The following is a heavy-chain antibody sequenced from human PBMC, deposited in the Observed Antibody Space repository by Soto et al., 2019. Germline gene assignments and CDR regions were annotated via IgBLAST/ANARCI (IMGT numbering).Heavy chain of an antibody. CDR3: AKDMTGCGNRSISCSQIDY. CDR2: ISWNGDST. D-gene: IGHD2-21*01. V-gene: IGHV3-43D*04. J-gene: IGHJ4*02. CDR1: GFTFDDYA. Sequence: GGSLRLSCAASGFTFDDYAMHWVRQAPGKGLEWVSLISWNGDSTYYADSVKGRFTISRDNTKNSLYLQMNSVRAEDSALYYCAKDMTGCGNRSISCSQIDYWGQGTLVTVSS.